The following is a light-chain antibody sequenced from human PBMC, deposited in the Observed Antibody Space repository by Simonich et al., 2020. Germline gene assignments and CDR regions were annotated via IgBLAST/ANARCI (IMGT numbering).Light chain of an antibody. V-gene: IGLV1-47*01. J-gene: IGLJ3*02. CDR3: AAWDDSLSGGV. CDR2: RTN. CDR1: SSNIGSNY. Sequence: QSVLTQPPSASGTPGQRVTISCSGSSSNIGSNYVYWYQQLPGTAPKPLIYRTNQRPSGGPDRFSGSKSGTSASLTISGLRSEDEADYYCAAWDDSLSGGVFGGGTKLTVL.